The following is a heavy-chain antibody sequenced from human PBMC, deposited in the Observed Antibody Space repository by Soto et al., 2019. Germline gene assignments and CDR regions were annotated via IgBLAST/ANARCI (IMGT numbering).Heavy chain of an antibody. Sequence: GETLKNSCRGSEDSFTGYWIGWVSQMPGKGLEWMGIIYPGDSDTRYSPSFQGQVTISADKSISTAYLQWSSLKASDTAMYYCARGGNTRNFDYWGQGTLVTGSS. J-gene: IGHJ4*02. CDR1: EDSFTGYW. CDR2: IYPGDSDT. V-gene: IGHV5-51*01. CDR3: ARGGNTRNFDY. D-gene: IGHD2-2*02.